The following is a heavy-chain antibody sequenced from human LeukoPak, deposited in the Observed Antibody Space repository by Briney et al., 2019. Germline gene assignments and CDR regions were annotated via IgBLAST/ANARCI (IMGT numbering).Heavy chain of an antibody. Sequence: TGGSLRRSCAASGFTLSSYNINWVRQAPGKGLEWVSSIVTGRDVNYAESVKGRFTMSGDSAKNSLYLQMNSLRTEDAAVYYCARDKPGIAALDGWGKGTTDTVSS. J-gene: IGHJ6*04. V-gene: IGHV3-21*01. CDR2: IVTGRDV. CDR3: ARDKPGIAALDG. D-gene: IGHD6-13*01. CDR1: GFTLSSYN.